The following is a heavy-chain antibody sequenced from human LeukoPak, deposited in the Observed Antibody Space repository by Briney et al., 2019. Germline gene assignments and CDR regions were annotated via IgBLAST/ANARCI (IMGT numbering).Heavy chain of an antibody. CDR2: INHSGST. V-gene: IGHV4-34*01. Sequence: PSETLSLTCAVYGGSFSGYYWSWIRQPPGKGLEWIGEINHSGSTNYNPSLKGRVTISVDTSKNQFSLKLSSVTAADTAVYYCARVPRPVRRYCSSTSCLGAAFDIWGQGTMVTVSS. J-gene: IGHJ3*02. D-gene: IGHD2-2*01. CDR1: GGSFSGYY. CDR3: ARVPRPVRRYCSSTSCLGAAFDI.